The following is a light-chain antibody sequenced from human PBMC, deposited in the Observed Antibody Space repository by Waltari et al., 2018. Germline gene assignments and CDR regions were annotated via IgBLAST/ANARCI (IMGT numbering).Light chain of an antibody. CDR1: QNINSN. Sequence: IVLAQSPATLSVSPGETGPLSCRASQNINSNLAWYQQKPGQAPRLLIYGASTRATGIPPRFSGSGSGTEFTLTIRSLQSEDFAVYYCQQYDRWPPRTFGQGTKVEIK. CDR3: QQYDRWPPRT. J-gene: IGKJ1*01. V-gene: IGKV3-15*01. CDR2: GAS.